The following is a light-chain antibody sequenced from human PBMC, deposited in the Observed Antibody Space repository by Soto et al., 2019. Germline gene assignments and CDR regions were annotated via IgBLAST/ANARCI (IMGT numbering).Light chain of an antibody. Sequence: QSALTQPPSVSGSPGQSVTISCTGTSSDVVSYNYVSWYQHHPGKAPKLIIYDVNNRPSGVPNPFSGSKSGNTASLTISGLQPEDEADYYCSSYTTSNTRQIVFGTGTKVTVL. J-gene: IGLJ1*01. CDR1: SSDVVSYNY. V-gene: IGLV2-14*03. CDR2: DVN. CDR3: SSYTTSNTRQIV.